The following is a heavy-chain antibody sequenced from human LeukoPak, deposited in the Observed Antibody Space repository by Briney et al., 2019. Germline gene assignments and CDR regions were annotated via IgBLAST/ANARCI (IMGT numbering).Heavy chain of an antibody. CDR1: GGSFSGYY. Sequence: SETLSLTCAVYGGSFSGYYWSWIRQPPGKGLEWIGEINHSGSTNYNPSLKSRVTISVDTSKNQFSLKLSSVTAADTAVYYCARGNYYYDSSGYYWNYYYYYMDVWGKGTTVTISS. J-gene: IGHJ6*03. D-gene: IGHD3-22*01. CDR2: INHSGST. CDR3: ARGNYYYDSSGYYWNYYYYYMDV. V-gene: IGHV4-34*01.